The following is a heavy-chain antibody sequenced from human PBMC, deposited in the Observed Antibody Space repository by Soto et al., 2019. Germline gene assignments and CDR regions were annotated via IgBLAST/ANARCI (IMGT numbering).Heavy chain of an antibody. CDR1: GFSLSTSGVG. D-gene: IGHD6-13*01. Sequence: QITLKESGPTLVKPTQTLTLTCTFSGFSLSTSGVGVGWIRQPPGKALEWLALIYWNDDKRYSPSLKSRLTITKDTSKNQVVLTMTNMDPVDTATYYCAHKGYSSRRWYFDPWGRGTLVTVSS. CDR3: AHKGYSSRRWYFDP. V-gene: IGHV2-5*01. J-gene: IGHJ2*01. CDR2: IYWNDDK.